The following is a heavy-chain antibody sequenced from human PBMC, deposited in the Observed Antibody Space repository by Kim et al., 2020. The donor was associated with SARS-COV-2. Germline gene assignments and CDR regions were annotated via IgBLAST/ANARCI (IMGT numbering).Heavy chain of an antibody. CDR2: INWNGGST. J-gene: IGHJ5*02. D-gene: IGHD3-10*01. CDR3: ARDEPAFGELFLRWFDP. CDR1: GFTFDDYG. Sequence: GGSLRLSCAASGFTFDDYGMSWVRQAPGKGLEWVSGINWNGGSTGYADSVKGRFTISRDNAKNSLYLQMNSLRAEDTALYHCARDEPAFGELFLRWFDPWGQGTLVTVSS. V-gene: IGHV3-20*01.